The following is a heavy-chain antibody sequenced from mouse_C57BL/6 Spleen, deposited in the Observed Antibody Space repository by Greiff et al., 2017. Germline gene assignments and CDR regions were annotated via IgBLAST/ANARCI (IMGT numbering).Heavy chain of an antibody. V-gene: IGHV14-4*01. J-gene: IGHJ2*01. D-gene: IGHD1-1*01. Sequence: EVQLQQSGAELVRPGASVKLSCTASGFNIKDDYMHWVKQRPEQGLEWIGWIDPENGDTEYASKFQGKATITADTSSNTAYLQLSSLTSEDTAVYYCTTSNYYGSSYYFDYWGQGTTLTVSS. CDR1: GFNIKDDY. CDR2: IDPENGDT. CDR3: TTSNYYGSSYYFDY.